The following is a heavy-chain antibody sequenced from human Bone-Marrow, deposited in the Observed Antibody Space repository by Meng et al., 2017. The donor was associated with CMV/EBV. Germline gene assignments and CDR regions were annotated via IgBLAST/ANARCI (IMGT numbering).Heavy chain of an antibody. J-gene: IGHJ6*02. CDR1: GFTFSSYA. CDR2: ISGSGGST. V-gene: IGHV3-23*01. D-gene: IGHD2-2*01. Sequence: GESLKISCAASGFTFSSYAMSWVRQAPGKGLEWVSAISGSGGSTYYADSVKGRFTISRDNAKNSLYLQMNSLRAEDTAVYYCARLRGYQLPRSYYYYGMDVWGQGTTVTVSS. CDR3: ARLRGYQLPRSYYYYGMDV.